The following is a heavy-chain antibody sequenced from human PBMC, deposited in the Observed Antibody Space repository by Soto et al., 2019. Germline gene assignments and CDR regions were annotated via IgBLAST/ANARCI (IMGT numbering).Heavy chain of an antibody. D-gene: IGHD3-22*01. J-gene: IGHJ4*02. CDR2: TYYRSKWYN. CDR1: GDSVSSNSAA. CDR3: ARDRGKGYYYDSSGYYPFVY. V-gene: IGHV6-1*01. Sequence: PSQTLSLTCAISGDSVSSNSAAWNWIRQSPSRGLEWLGRTYYRSKWYNDYAVSVKSRITINPDTSKNQFSLQLNSVTPEDTAVYYCARDRGKGYYYDSSGYYPFVYWGQGTLVTVSS.